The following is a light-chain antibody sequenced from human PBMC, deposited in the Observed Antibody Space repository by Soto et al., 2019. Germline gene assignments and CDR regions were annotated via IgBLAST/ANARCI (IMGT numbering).Light chain of an antibody. J-gene: IGLJ1*01. V-gene: IGLV2-14*01. CDR2: EVS. CDR3: QSYDASLRGSGV. CDR1: SSDVGGYNY. Sequence: QSALTQPASVSGSPGQSITISCTGTSSDVGGYNYVSWYQQHPGKAPKLMIYEVSNRPSGVSNRFSGSKSGNTASLTISGLQADDEADYYCQSYDASLRGSGVFGTGTKLTVL.